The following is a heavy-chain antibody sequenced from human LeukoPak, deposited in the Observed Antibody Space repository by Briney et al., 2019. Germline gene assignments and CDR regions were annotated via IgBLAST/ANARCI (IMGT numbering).Heavy chain of an antibody. V-gene: IGHV1-18*01. CDR1: GYTFTSYG. CDR3: ARGRSSRTSRLHPDY. Sequence: ASVKVSCKASGYTFTSYGISWVRQAPGQGLEWMGWISAYNGNTNYAQKLQGRVTMTTDTSTSTAYMELRSLRSDDTAVYYCARGRSSRTSRLHPDYWGQGTLVTVSS. D-gene: IGHD1/OR15-1a*01. CDR2: ISAYNGNT. J-gene: IGHJ4*02.